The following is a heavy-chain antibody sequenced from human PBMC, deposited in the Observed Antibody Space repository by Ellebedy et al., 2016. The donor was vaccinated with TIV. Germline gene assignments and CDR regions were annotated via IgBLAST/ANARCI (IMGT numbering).Heavy chain of an antibody. J-gene: IGHJ5*02. CDR2: ISGSGDTT. CDR3: ARVSGSGVCYNCWFDP. D-gene: IGHD2-8*02. V-gene: IGHV3-23*01. CDR1: GFTFSSYA. Sequence: PGGSLRLSCAASGFTFSSYAMSWVRQAPGKGLEWVSAISGSGDTTYYADSVKGRFTISRDNSKNTLYLQMNSLRAEDTAVYYCARVSGSGVCYNCWFDPWGQGTLVTVSS.